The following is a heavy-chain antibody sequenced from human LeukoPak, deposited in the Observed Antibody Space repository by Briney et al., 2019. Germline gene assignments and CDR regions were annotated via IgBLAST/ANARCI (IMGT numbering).Heavy chain of an antibody. CDR3: ARQIYGSDY. V-gene: IGHV4-34*01. Sequence: SETLSLTCDVSGVSFSTYYWSWIRQSPEKGLEWIGEVNHGGYTNLNPSLKSRVTISVDTSKNQFSLKLSSVTAADTAVYYCARQIYGSDYWGQGTLVTVSS. D-gene: IGHD4-17*01. CDR1: GVSFSTYY. CDR2: VNHGGYT. J-gene: IGHJ4*02.